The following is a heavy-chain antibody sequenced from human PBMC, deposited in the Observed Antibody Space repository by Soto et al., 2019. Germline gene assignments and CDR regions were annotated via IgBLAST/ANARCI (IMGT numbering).Heavy chain of an antibody. J-gene: IGHJ5*02. V-gene: IGHV4-59*01. CDR3: VRGEYCSGGSCHGEYNWFDL. D-gene: IGHD2-15*01. CDR2: IYYSGSA. Sequence: QVQLQESGPGLVKPSGTLSLTCTVSGGSISNFFWNWIRQPPGKGLEWIGYIYYSGSANYSPSLKSRATISEDTSENKLSLKLRSVTAADTAVYYCVRGEYCSGGSCHGEYNWFDLWGQGTLVTVSS. CDR1: GGSISNFF.